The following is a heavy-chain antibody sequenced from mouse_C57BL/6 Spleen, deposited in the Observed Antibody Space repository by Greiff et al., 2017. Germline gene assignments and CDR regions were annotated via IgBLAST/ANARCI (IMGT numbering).Heavy chain of an antibody. CDR1: GFTFSNYW. D-gene: IGHD3-3*01. Sequence: EVKLQESGGGLVQPGGSMKLSCVASGFTFSNYWMNWVRQSPEKGLEWVAQIRLKSDNYATHYAESVKGRFTISRDDSKSSFYLQMNNLRAEDTGIYYCQGGRGYFDYWGQGTTLTVSS. V-gene: IGHV6-3*01. CDR2: IRLKSDNYAT. J-gene: IGHJ2*01. CDR3: QGGRGYFDY.